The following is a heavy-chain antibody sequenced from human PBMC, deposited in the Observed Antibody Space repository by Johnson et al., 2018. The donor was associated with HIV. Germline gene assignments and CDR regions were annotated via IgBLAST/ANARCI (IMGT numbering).Heavy chain of an antibody. CDR2: ISYDGSNK. V-gene: IGHV3-30*03. CDR1: GFTFSSYA. J-gene: IGHJ3*02. CDR3: AREKQNYYDSSGYAFDI. Sequence: VQVLESGGGVVQPGRSLRLSCAASGFTFSSYAMDWVRQAPGKGLEWVAGISYDGSNKYYADSVKGRFTISRDNSKNTLYLQMNSLRAEDTAVYYCAREKQNYYDSSGYAFDIWGQGTMVTVSS. D-gene: IGHD3-22*01.